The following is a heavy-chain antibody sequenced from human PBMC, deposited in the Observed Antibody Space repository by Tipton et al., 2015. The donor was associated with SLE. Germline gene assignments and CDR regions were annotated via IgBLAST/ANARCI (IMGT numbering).Heavy chain of an antibody. V-gene: IGHV4-31*03. Sequence: TLSLTCTVSGGSISSSGYYWSWIRQHPGKGLEWIGYIYYSGSTYYNPSLKSRVTISVDTSKNQFSLKLSSVTAADTAVYYCARAPGAYCGGDCYSHFDYWGQGTLVTVSS. CDR1: GGSISSSGYY. CDR2: IYYSGST. D-gene: IGHD2-21*01. CDR3: ARAPGAYCGGDCYSHFDY. J-gene: IGHJ4*02.